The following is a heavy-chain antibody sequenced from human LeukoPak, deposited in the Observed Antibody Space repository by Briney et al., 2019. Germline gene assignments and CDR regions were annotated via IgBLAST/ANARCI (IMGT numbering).Heavy chain of an antibody. CDR3: AREATCSSTSCSVDY. J-gene: IGHJ4*02. CDR2: ISAYNGNT. D-gene: IGHD2-2*01. V-gene: IGHV1-18*01. CDR1: GYTFTSYG. Sequence: GASVKVSCKASGYTFTSYGISWVRQAPGQGLEWMGRISAYNGNTNCAQKLQGRVTMTTDTSTSTAYMELRSLRSDDTAVYYCAREATCSSTSCSVDYWGQGTLVTVSS.